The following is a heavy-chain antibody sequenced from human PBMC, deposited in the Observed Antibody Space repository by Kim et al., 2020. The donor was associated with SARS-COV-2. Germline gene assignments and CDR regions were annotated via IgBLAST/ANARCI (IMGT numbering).Heavy chain of an antibody. CDR3: ATRHSSGWYSLDY. V-gene: IGHV1-24*01. J-gene: IGHJ4*02. D-gene: IGHD6-19*01. Sequence: YEQKLQGRVTMTEDTSTDTAYMELSSLRSEDTAVYYCATRHSSGWYSLDYWGQGTLVTVSS.